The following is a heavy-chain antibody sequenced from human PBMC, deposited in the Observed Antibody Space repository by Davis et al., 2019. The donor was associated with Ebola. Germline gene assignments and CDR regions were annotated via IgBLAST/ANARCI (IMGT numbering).Heavy chain of an antibody. CDR1: GYTFTSYG. CDR2: ISAYNGNT. J-gene: IGHJ4*02. Sequence: AASVKVSCKASGYTFTSYGISWVRQAPGQGPEWMGWISAYNGNTNYAQKLQGRVTMTTDTSTSTAYMELRSLRSDDTAVYYCARDGDDFWSGLFDYWGQGTLVTVSS. D-gene: IGHD3-3*01. CDR3: ARDGDDFWSGLFDY. V-gene: IGHV1-18*01.